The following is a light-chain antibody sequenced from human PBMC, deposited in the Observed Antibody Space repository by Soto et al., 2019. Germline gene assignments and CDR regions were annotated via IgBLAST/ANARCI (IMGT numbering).Light chain of an antibody. CDR2: GAS. Sequence: EIVMTQSPATLSVSPGARATLSCRASQSVSSNLAWYQQKPGQAPRLLIYGASTRATGIPAMFSGRGSGTEFTLTISSLQSEDFAVYDCQQYNNWPRTVGLGTKGEIK. CDR1: QSVSSN. CDR3: QQYNNWPRT. V-gene: IGKV3-15*01. J-gene: IGKJ1*01.